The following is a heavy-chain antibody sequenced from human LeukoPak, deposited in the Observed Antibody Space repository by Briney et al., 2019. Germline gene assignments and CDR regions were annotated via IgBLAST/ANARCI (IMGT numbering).Heavy chain of an antibody. CDR3: ARGAGFLVDY. CDR2: IGGSGGST. J-gene: IGHJ4*02. V-gene: IGHV3-23*01. D-gene: IGHD3-10*01. Sequence: GGSLRLSCAASGFTFSSYAMTWVRQAPGKGLEWVSAIGGSGGSTYYADSVKGRFTISRDNAKNSVYLQMNSLRGEDTAVYYCARGAGFLVDYWGQGTLVTVSS. CDR1: GFTFSSYA.